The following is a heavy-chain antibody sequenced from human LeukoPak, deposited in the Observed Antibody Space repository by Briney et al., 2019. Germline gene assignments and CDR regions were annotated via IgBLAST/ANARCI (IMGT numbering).Heavy chain of an antibody. CDR1: GFTFSSYA. D-gene: IGHD2-2*01. V-gene: IGHV3-23*01. Sequence: GGSLRLSCAASGFTFSSYAMSWVRQAPGKGLEWVSAISDSGDSTYYADSVKGRFTISRDNSKNTLYLQMNSLRAEDTAVYYCASHQSFTPQNLIDYWGQGTLVTVSS. CDR3: ASHQSFTPQNLIDY. CDR2: ISDSGDST. J-gene: IGHJ4*02.